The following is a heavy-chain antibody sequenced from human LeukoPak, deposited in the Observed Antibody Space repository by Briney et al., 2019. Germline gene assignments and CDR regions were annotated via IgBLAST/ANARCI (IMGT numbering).Heavy chain of an antibody. CDR3: ARHVSLDIVVVPAAISV. CDR1: GYSISNGYY. J-gene: IGHJ3*01. CDR2: IYRSGST. Sequence: KPSETLSLTCTVSGYSISNGYYWDWIRQPPGRGLEWIGNIYRSGSTSYNPSLKSRVTISVDTSKNQFSLKLSSVTAADTAVYYCARHVSLDIVVVPAAISVWGQGTMVTVSS. V-gene: IGHV4-38-2*02. D-gene: IGHD2-2*01.